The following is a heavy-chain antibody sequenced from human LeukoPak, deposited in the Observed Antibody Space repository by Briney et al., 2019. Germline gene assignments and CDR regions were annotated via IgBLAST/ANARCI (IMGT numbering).Heavy chain of an antibody. CDR3: AKDIKAVAGTGGY. Sequence: GGSLRLSCAASGFTFSTYGMHWVRQAPGKGLEWVAFARFDGGNRYHADSVKGRFAISRDNSRNTLYLQMNSLRSEDTAVYFCAKDIKAVAGTGGYWGQGTLVTVSS. CDR1: GFTFSTYG. V-gene: IGHV3-30*02. CDR2: ARFDGGNR. D-gene: IGHD6-19*01. J-gene: IGHJ4*02.